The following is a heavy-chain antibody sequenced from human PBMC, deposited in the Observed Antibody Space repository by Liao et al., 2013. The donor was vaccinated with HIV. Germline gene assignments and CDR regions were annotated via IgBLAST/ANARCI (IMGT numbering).Heavy chain of an antibody. CDR3: ARDGYWGEVTMDV. CDR2: IYTSGST. D-gene: IGHD2-8*02. CDR1: GDSISSRDYY. Sequence: QVQLQESGPGLVKPSQTLSLTCTVSGDSISSRDYYWNWIRQPAGKGLEWIGRIYTSGSTQLQPLPPRVESPLSVDTSHEPRSPSKLSSVTAADTAVYYCARDGYWGEVTMDVWGKGTTVTVSS. V-gene: IGHV4-61*02. J-gene: IGHJ6*04.